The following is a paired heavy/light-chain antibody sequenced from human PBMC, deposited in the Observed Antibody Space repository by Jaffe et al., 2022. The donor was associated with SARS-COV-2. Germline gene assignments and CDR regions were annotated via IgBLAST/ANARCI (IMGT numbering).Light chain of an antibody. Sequence: DVVMTQSPLSLPVTLGQPASISCRSSQSLLYSDGNTYLTWFQQRPGQSPRRLIYKVSNRDSGVPDRFSGSGSGTDFTLKISRVEAEDVGVYYCMQHTHWPWTFGQGTKVEIK. CDR2: KVS. J-gene: IGKJ1*01. CDR1: QSLLYSDGNTY. CDR3: MQHTHWPWT. V-gene: IGKV2-30*01.
Heavy chain of an antibody. Sequence: EVQLVESGGGLIQPGGSLRLSCAASGFTVSSNYMSWVRQAPGKGLEWVSVFYSGGSTYYADSVKGRFTISRDDPKNTLFLQMNSLRAEDTAVYYCARYCSGPSCHRSDAFDIWGQGTVVTVSS. CDR1: GFTVSSNY. J-gene: IGHJ3*02. CDR3: ARYCSGPSCHRSDAFDI. D-gene: IGHD2-2*01. V-gene: IGHV3-53*01. CDR2: FYSGGST.